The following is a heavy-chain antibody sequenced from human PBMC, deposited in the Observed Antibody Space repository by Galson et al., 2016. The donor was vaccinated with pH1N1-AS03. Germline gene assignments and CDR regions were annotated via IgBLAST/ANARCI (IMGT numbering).Heavy chain of an antibody. D-gene: IGHD6-19*01. CDR3: ARLTLSSGWPCDY. V-gene: IGHV5-51*01. CDR1: GYSFTNYW. Sequence: LKISCQGSGYSFTNYWIGWVRQMPGKGLEWMGIIYLDDSDTRYSPSFQGQVTISADKSISTAYLQWSSLKASDTAMYYCARLTLSSGWPCDYWGQGTLVTVSS. CDR2: IYLDDSDT. J-gene: IGHJ4*01.